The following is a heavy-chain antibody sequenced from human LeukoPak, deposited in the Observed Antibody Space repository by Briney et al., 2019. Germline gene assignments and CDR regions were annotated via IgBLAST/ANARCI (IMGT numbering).Heavy chain of an antibody. Sequence: VASVKVSCEVSGYTLTELSMHWVRQAPGKGLEWMGGFDPEDGETIYAQKFQGRVTMTEDTSTDTAYMELSSLRSEDTAVYYCATIIAAAGTGFFLPLYYFTTGAREPWSPSPQ. J-gene: IGHJ4*02. CDR2: FDPEDGET. CDR3: ATIIAAAGTGFFLPLYYFTT. V-gene: IGHV1-24*01. D-gene: IGHD6-13*01. CDR1: GYTLTELS.